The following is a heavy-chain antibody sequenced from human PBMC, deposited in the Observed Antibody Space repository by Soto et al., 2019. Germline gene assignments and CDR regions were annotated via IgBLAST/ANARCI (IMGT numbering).Heavy chain of an antibody. D-gene: IGHD2-21*02. V-gene: IGHV4-4*07. CDR2: VFSSVSA. J-gene: IGHJ4*02. CDR1: GVSVRSYT. Sequence: LSLTCLVSGVSVRSYTWSWVRQPANKGLEWIGRVFSSVSATYNPSLKSRVSISMDTPENRISLKLDSVTAADAGVYFCARDGMTTGDTWGPGTLVTVSS. CDR3: ARDGMTTGDT.